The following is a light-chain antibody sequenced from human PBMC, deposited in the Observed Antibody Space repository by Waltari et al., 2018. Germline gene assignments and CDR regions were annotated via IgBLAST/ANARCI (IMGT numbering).Light chain of an antibody. CDR2: QDS. CDR3: QAWDSSVV. Sequence: SYELTQPPSVSVSPGQTASITCSGDKLGDKYACWYQQKPGQSPVLVIYQDSKRPSGIPGRFSGSKSGNTATLTISGTQAMDEADYYCQAWDSSVVFGGGTKLTVL. V-gene: IGLV3-1*01. J-gene: IGLJ2*01. CDR1: KLGDKY.